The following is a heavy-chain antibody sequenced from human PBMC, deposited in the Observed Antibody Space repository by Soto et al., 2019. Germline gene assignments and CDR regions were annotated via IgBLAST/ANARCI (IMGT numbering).Heavy chain of an antibody. J-gene: IGHJ4*02. CDR1: GGSINRSNYY. CDR2: IYYNGNA. V-gene: IGHV4-39*01. Sequence: QLQLQESGPGLVKPSETLSLSCSVSGGSINRSNYYWDWIRQPPGKGLEWIGTIYYNGNAYYNPSLKSRVTMSVDTSKHQFSLKLISVTAADTAVYYCARHFVAVVIKGWGYWGQGTLVTVS. CDR3: ARHFVAVVIKGWGY. D-gene: IGHD3-22*01.